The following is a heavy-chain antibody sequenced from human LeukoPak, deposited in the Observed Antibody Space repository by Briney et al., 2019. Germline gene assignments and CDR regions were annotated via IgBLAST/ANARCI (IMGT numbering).Heavy chain of an antibody. Sequence: GGSLRLSCAASGFTVSGNYMSWVRQAPGKGLEWVSVIYSGGSTYYADSVKGRFTISRDNSKNTLYLQMNSLRAEDTAVYYCARDVWFSSNFDYWGQGTLVTVSS. CDR2: IYSGGST. V-gene: IGHV3-66*01. CDR1: GFTVSGNY. CDR3: ARDVWFSSNFDY. J-gene: IGHJ4*02. D-gene: IGHD3-10*01.